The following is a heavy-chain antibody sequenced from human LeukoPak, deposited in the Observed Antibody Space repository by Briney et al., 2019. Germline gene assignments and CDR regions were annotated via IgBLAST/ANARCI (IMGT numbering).Heavy chain of an antibody. CDR3: ASRPTTDYYFDY. D-gene: IGHD4-17*01. V-gene: IGHV1-69*13. Sequence: SVKVSCKASGYTFTSYAISWVRQAPGQGLEWMGGIIPIFGTANYAQKFQGRVTITADESTSTAYMELSSLRSEDTAVYYCASRPTTDYYFDYWGQGTLVTVSS. J-gene: IGHJ4*02. CDR2: IIPIFGTA. CDR1: GYTFTSYA.